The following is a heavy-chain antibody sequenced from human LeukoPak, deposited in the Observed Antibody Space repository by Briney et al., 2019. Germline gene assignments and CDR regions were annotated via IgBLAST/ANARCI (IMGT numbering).Heavy chain of an antibody. Sequence: SETLSLPCAVYGGSFSGYYWSWSGKRPGKGLGWIGEINHSGSTNYNPSPKSRVTISVEPSKHQFSLKPSPVTAADTAVYYCATNRKATDGGTRHKNRRGPLLNSSGYYYDYWGRATLVTVSS. CDR3: ATNRKATDGGTRHKNRRGPLLNSSGYYYDY. D-gene: IGHD3-22*01. J-gene: IGHJ2*01. CDR1: GGSFSGYY. V-gene: IGHV4-34*01. CDR2: INHSGST.